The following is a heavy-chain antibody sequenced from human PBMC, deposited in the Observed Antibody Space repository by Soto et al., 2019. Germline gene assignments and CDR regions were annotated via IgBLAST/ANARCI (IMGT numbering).Heavy chain of an antibody. CDR2: IIPIFGTA. J-gene: IGHJ6*02. D-gene: IGHD5-12*01. Sequence: GASVKVSCKASGGTFSSYAISWVRQAPGQGLEWMGGIIPIFGTANYAQKFQGRVTITADESTSTAYMELSSLRSEDTAVYYCARAYSGYDYYYYYGMDVWGQGTTVTVSS. V-gene: IGHV1-69*13. CDR3: ARAYSGYDYYYYYGMDV. CDR1: GGTFSSYA.